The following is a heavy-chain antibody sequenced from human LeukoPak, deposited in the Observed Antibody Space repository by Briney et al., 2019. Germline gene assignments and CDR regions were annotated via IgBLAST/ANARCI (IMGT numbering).Heavy chain of an antibody. D-gene: IGHD2/OR15-2a*01. J-gene: IGHJ4*02. CDR1: GVSVSTSH. CDR3: SEGYFEPFDH. Sequence: SQRLSLTCNVSGVSVSTSHWNWIRQRPGKGLEWIGCLSYTGKPDYDPSLKSRVSISLGSSNNHFSLKLTSVTAADTAVYYCSEGYFEPFDHWGQGILVIDSS. CDR2: LSYTGKP. V-gene: IGHV4-59*02.